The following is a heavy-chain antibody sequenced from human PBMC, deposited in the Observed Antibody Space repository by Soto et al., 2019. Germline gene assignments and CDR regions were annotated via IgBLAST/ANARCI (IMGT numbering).Heavy chain of an antibody. D-gene: IGHD4-17*01. Sequence: QVQLQESGPGLVKPSQTLSLTCTVSGGSISSGDYYWIWIRQHPGKGLEWIGYIYDSGGTYYNQSLKSRVTISPDTSKNQFSLKLSSVTAADTAVYYCATGMTTAVIFDYWGQGALVTVSS. J-gene: IGHJ4*02. V-gene: IGHV4-31*03. CDR3: ATGMTTAVIFDY. CDR2: IYDSGGT. CDR1: GGSISSGDYY.